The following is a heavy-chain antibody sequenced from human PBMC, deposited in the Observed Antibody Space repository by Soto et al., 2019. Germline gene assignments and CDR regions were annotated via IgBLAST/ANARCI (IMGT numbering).Heavy chain of an antibody. Sequence: GGSLRLSCAASGFTFGQHPMTWVRQAPGKGLEWVAYINHDGSSISYVDSVKGRFTISRDNAKNSLYLQMNSLRVDDTALYYCARDQDWPLDYWGQGVTGVTVPS. V-gene: IGHV3-7*01. J-gene: IGHJ4*02. CDR3: ARDQDWPLDY. D-gene: IGHD2-21*01. CDR2: INHDGSSI. CDR1: GFTFGQHP.